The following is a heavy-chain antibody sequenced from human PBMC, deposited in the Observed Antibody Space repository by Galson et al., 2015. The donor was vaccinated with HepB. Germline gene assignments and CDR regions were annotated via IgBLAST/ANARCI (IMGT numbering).Heavy chain of an antibody. CDR2: IYPGDSDT. V-gene: IGHV5-51*01. CDR3: ARRTGGVAVGIYWFGP. J-gene: IGHJ5*02. Sequence: QSGAEVKKPGESLKISCKGSGYSFTSYWIGWVRQMPGKGLEWMGIIYPGDSDTRYSPSFQGQVTISADKSISTAYLQWSSLKASDTAMYYCARRTGGVAVGIYWFGPWGQGTLVTVSS. D-gene: IGHD6-19*01. CDR1: GYSFTSYW.